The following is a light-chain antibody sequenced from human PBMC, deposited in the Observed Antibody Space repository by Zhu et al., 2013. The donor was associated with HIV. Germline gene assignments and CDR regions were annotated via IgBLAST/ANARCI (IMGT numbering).Light chain of an antibody. Sequence: QSALTQPASVSGSPGQSITVSCTGTNSDVGSYKLVSWYQQHPDKAPKLIISDVTNRPSGVSNRFSGSKSGNTASLTISGLRAEDEADYYCGSYTTSSTLVVFGGGTKLTVL. CDR3: GSYTTSSTLVV. V-gene: IGLV2-14*02. CDR2: DVT. J-gene: IGLJ2*01. CDR1: NSDVGSYKL.